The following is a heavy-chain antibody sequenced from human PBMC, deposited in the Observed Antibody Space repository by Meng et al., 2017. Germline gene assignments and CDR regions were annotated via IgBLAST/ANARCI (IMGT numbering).Heavy chain of an antibody. CDR2: IWYDGSNK. CDR3: ARGKDQYSSGWNAFDI. J-gene: IGHJ3*02. D-gene: IGHD6-19*01. CDR1: GFTFSSYG. V-gene: IGHV3-33*01. Sequence: GESLKISCAASGFTFSSYGMHWVRQAPGKGLEWVAVIWYDGSNKYYADSVKGRFTISRDNSKNTLYLQMNSLRAEDTAVYYCARGKDQYSSGWNAFDIWGQGTMVTVSS.